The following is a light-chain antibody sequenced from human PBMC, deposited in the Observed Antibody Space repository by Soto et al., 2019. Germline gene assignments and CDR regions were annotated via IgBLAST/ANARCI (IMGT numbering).Light chain of an antibody. Sequence: DIQMTQSPSTLSASVGDRVTITCRASQSISSWLAWYQQKPGKAPKLLIHKASSLETGVPSRFSGSGSGTEFTLTITRLQPDDSATYYCQQYYSYRAFGQGTKVEI. V-gene: IGKV1-5*03. CDR2: KAS. CDR1: QSISSW. CDR3: QQYYSYRA. J-gene: IGKJ1*01.